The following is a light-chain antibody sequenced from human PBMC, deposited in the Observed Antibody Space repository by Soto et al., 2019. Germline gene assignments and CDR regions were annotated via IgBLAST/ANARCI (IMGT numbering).Light chain of an antibody. CDR3: QEYDNCPQT. V-gene: IGKV3-15*01. CDR2: GAS. Sequence: DILTTQSPGTLSVSPGKRSTPSWEASQSVRNYLAWYQQKPGQAPRLLIHGASTRATGIPARFSGSGAGTEFTLTLSCLLSVCCSVYVCQEYDNCPQTFGRGTKVDIK. CDR1: QSVRNY. J-gene: IGKJ4*01.